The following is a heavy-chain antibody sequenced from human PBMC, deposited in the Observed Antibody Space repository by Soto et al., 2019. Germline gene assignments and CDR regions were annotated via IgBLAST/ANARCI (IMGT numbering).Heavy chain of an antibody. J-gene: IGHJ4*02. Sequence: EVQLLESGGGLVQPGGSLRLSCAGSGFTFSSYAMNWVRQAPGKGLEWVSALTGSGGTTYYADSVKGRFTISRDNSKNTLYLQMYSLRAEDTAIYYCAKDTESLLIPGASSFDSWGQGTLVTVSS. CDR3: AKDTESLLIPGASSFDS. CDR1: GFTFSSYA. CDR2: LTGSGGTT. D-gene: IGHD2-2*01. V-gene: IGHV3-23*01.